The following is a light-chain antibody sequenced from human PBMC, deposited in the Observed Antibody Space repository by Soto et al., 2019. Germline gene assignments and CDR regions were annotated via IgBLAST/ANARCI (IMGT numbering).Light chain of an antibody. CDR2: GAS. CDR3: QQYNDWPLT. Sequence: IVIAKCRASLSVSPGAVATLSCRASQSVDSNLAWYQQKPGQTPRLLIYGASTRPTGIPARFSGSGSGTEFTLTIIRLQSEDSAVYYCQQYNDWPLTIGGGTKVDIK. J-gene: IGKJ4*01. V-gene: IGKV3D-15*01. CDR1: QSVDSN.